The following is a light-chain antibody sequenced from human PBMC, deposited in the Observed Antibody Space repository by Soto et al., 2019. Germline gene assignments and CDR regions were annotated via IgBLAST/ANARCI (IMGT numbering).Light chain of an antibody. CDR2: DAS. J-gene: IGKJ2*01. CDR3: QQYNNWPPFT. V-gene: IGKV3-15*01. Sequence: ELVMTQSPATLSVSPGERATLSCRASQTLGSNVAWYQQKPGQAPRLLIYDASTTASGAPARFSGSGSGTEFTLTISSLQSEDFAVYYCQQYNNWPPFTFGQGTKVDIK. CDR1: QTLGSN.